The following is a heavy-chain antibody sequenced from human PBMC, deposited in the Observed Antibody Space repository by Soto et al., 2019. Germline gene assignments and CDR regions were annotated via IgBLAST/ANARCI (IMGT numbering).Heavy chain of an antibody. CDR2: MNPNSGNT. CDR3: ARTLDGDNVDY. V-gene: IGHV1-8*01. D-gene: IGHD3-10*01. Sequence: QVQLVQSGAEVKKPGTSVKVSCKASGYTFTSYDINWVRQDTGQGLEWMGWMNPNSGNTGYAQKFQGRGTMTRNTSISTAYMELRSLRSEHTAVYYCARTLDGDNVDYWGKGTLVSVSS. J-gene: IGHJ4*02. CDR1: GYTFTSYD.